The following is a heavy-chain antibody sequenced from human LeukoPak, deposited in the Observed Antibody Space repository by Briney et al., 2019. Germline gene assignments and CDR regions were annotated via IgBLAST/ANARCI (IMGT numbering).Heavy chain of an antibody. CDR1: GYTFTSYY. D-gene: IGHD6-13*01. CDR2: INPSGGST. CDR3: AMEVVWIAAASPLDY. V-gene: IGHV1-46*01. Sequence: GASVKVSCKASGYTFTSYYMHWVRQAPGQGLEWMGIINPSGGSTSYAQKFQGRVTMTRDTSTSTVYMELSSLRSEDTAVYYCAMEVVWIAAASPLDYWGQETLVTVSS. J-gene: IGHJ4*02.